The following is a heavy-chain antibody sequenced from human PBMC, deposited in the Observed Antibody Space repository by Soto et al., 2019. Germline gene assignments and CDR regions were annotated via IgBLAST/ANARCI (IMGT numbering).Heavy chain of an antibody. D-gene: IGHD1-20*01. CDR2: VYHTGNT. CDR1: GVSITSYY. J-gene: IGHJ4*02. CDR3: AREQYNWKL. Sequence: LSLTCGVSGVSITSYYWTWIRHSPGKGLEWIGYVYHTGNTYYNPSLKSRVTISLDTSKNQVSLRLRSVTAADTAVYYCAREQYNWKLWGQGTLVTVSS. V-gene: IGHV4-59*01.